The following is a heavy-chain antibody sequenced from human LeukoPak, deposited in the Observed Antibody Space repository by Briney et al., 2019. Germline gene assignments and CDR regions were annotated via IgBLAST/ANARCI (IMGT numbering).Heavy chain of an antibody. V-gene: IGHV4-61*02. CDR2: IQTSGST. CDR1: GGSISSGYYY. D-gene: IGHD3-10*01. CDR3: ALLWFGGFDY. Sequence: SQTLSLTCTVSGGSISSGYYYWSWIRQPAGKGLEWIGRIQTSGSTNYNPSLKSRVTISVDTSKNQFSLKLSSVTAADTAVYDCALLWFGGFDYWGQGTLVTVSS. J-gene: IGHJ4*02.